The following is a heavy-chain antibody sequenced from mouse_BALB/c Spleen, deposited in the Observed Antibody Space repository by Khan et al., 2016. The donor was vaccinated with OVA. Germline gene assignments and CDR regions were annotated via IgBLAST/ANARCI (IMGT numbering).Heavy chain of an antibody. CDR1: GYTFTDYI. CDR3: ERAGNGSLGY. J-gene: IGHJ2*01. D-gene: IGHD1-1*01. Sequence: QVQLQQPGPVLVKPGASVKMSCKASGYTFTDYIINWVRQRTGQGLEWIGQIYPGSGSTYYNEKFKGKATLTADKSSNTAYMQPSSLTSEDSAVYCWERAGNGSLGYWGQGTTLTVSS. V-gene: IGHV1-77*01. CDR2: IYPGSGST.